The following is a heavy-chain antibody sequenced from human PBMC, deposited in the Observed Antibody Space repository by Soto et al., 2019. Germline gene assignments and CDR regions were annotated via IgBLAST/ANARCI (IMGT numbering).Heavy chain of an antibody. V-gene: IGHV3-30*18. J-gene: IGHJ4*02. Sequence: QVQLVESGGGVVQPGRSLRLSCAASGFTFSTYGMHWVRQAPGKGLEWLAVISYDEKTKYYADSVKARFTISRDNSKNTLLLQMNRLRSEDTAVYYCAKGSQMAAVLDNWGQGTLVTVSS. CDR3: AKGSQMAAVLDN. CDR2: ISYDEKTK. D-gene: IGHD6-25*01. CDR1: GFTFSTYG.